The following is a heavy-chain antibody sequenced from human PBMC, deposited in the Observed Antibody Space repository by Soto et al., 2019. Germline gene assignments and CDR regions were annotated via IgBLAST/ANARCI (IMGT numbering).Heavy chain of an antibody. Sequence: VQLVESGGGLVKTGGSLRLSCAASGFTFSNAWMTWVRPAPGKGLVWVGRINCKSDVETPDYAAPVKGRFTNSREDARNTLYRQMNSLNPDETAISNSTTDGTDRRTSPGSEPWGQGTLVTGSS. CDR1: GFTFSNAW. D-gene: IGHD1-26*01. CDR3: TTDGTDRRTSPGSEP. J-gene: IGHJ5*02. CDR2: INCKSDVETP. V-gene: IGHV3-15*01.